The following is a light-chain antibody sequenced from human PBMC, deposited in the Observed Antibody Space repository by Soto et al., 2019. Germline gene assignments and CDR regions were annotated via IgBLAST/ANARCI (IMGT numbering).Light chain of an antibody. V-gene: IGKV3-15*01. J-gene: IGKJ5*01. Sequence: EIFMTHSPATLSVSPGERATLSGMAIHIVSSNLAWYQQKPGQAPRLLIYGASPRDTGIPARFSGSGSGTEFTLTISSLQSEDFALYYCQQYATSPITFGQGTRLEIK. CDR1: HIVSSN. CDR2: GAS. CDR3: QQYATSPIT.